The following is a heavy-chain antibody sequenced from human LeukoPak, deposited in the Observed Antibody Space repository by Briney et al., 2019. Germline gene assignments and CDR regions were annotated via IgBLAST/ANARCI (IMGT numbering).Heavy chain of an antibody. CDR2: IYRNDDK. D-gene: IGHD2-2*01. CDR3: AHHMGVKYCRGTSCRKGHYSYYYYMDV. Sequence: SGPMLVNPTQTLTLTCTFSEFSLNASGVGVGWIRQPPGKALEWLALIYRNDDKRYSPSLKSRLAITKDTSKNQVVLTMTNMDPVDTATYYCAHHMGVKYCRGTSCRKGHYSYYYYMDVWGKGTTVTVSS. V-gene: IGHV2-5*01. CDR1: EFSLNASGVG. J-gene: IGHJ6*03.